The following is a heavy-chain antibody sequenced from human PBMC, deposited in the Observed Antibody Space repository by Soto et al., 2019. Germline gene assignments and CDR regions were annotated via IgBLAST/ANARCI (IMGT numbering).Heavy chain of an antibody. CDR3: AREGQAPYYYYGMDV. CDR1: GYTFTNYG. V-gene: IGHV1-18*01. J-gene: IGHJ6*02. Sequence: ASVKVSCKASGYTFTNYGFSWVRQAPGQGLEWMGWISGYNGNTKYAEKFQGRVTMTTDTSTSTAHMELRSLRSDDTAVYYCAREGQAPYYYYGMDVWGQGTSVTVSS. CDR2: ISGYNGNT.